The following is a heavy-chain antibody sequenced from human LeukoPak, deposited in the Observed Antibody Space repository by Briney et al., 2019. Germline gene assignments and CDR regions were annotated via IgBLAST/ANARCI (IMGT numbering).Heavy chain of an antibody. CDR1: GFTVSTDH. CDR3: ARVWELSFDY. D-gene: IGHD1-26*01. CDR2: SYSGGSR. V-gene: IGHV3-53*01. J-gene: IGHJ4*02. Sequence: GGSLRLSCAASGFTVSTDHMSWVRQAPGKGLEWVAVSYSGGSRSYAESVKGQFTISRDNSQNTLYLQMNSLRAEDTAVYYCARVWELSFDYWGQGTLVTVSS.